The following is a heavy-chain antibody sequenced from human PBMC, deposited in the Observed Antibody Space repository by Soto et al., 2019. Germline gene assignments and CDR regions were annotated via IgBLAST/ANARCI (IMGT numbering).Heavy chain of an antibody. CDR3: ARILYYDSSGYYSEAYGMDV. CDR2: ISDGGST. V-gene: IGHV4-59*01. CDR1: GGSIYTYY. Sequence: SETLSLTCNVSGGSIYTYYWNWIRQSPGKGLEWIGYISDGGSTNYNPSLKSRVTISVDTSKNQFSLKLNSVTAADTAVYYCARILYYDSSGYYSEAYGMDVWGQGTTVTVSS. D-gene: IGHD3-22*01. J-gene: IGHJ6*02.